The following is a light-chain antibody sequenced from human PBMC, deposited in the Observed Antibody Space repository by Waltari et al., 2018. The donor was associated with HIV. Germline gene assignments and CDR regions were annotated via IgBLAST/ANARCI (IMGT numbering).Light chain of an antibody. CDR1: NIGSKS. CDR3: QVWDTSGDPWV. CDR2: DDT. Sequence: SYVLTQPPSVSVAPGQTARITCGGNNIGSKSVHWYQQKPGQAPVLVVYDDTDRPSGIPERFSGSNSGNTATLTISRVEAVDEADYYCQVWDTSGDPWVFGGGTKVSVL. J-gene: IGLJ3*02. V-gene: IGLV3-21*02.